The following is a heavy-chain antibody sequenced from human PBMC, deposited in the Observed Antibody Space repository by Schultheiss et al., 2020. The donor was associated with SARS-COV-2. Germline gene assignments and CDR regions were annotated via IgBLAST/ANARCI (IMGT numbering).Heavy chain of an antibody. V-gene: IGHV4-61*01. Sequence: GSLRLSCTVSGGSVSSGSYYWSWIRQPPGKGLEWIGYIYYSGSTNYNPSLKSRVTISVDTSKNQFSLKLSSVTAADTAVYYCARAGYSSSNWFDPWGQGTLVTVSS. CDR1: GGSVSSGSYY. J-gene: IGHJ5*02. D-gene: IGHD6-6*01. CDR3: ARAGYSSSNWFDP. CDR2: IYYSGST.